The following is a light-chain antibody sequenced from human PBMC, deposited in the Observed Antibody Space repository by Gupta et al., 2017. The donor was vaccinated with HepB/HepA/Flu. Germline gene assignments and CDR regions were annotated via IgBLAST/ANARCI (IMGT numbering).Light chain of an antibody. CDR3: QQYCSTPWT. CDR1: QSIYSNF. J-gene: IGKJ1*01. CDR2: GAS. V-gene: IGKV3-20*01. Sequence: EIVLTQSQGSLSLSPGQRAAITCRASQSIYSNFLAWYQQKPGQAPRLLIYGASSRATGIPDRFSGNESGTDFTLIISGLEPEDFAVYSCQQYCSTPWTFGQGTRVEIK.